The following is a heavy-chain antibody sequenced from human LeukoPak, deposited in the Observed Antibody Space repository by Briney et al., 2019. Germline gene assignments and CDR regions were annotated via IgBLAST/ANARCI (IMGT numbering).Heavy chain of an antibody. V-gene: IGHV3-21*01. CDR2: NSSSSSYI. CDR3: ARLGPYYYDSSGPKADDAFDI. CDR1: GFTFSSYS. J-gene: IGHJ3*02. D-gene: IGHD3-22*01. Sequence: GGCLRLSCAASGFTFSSYSMNWVRQAPGKGLEWVSSNSSSSSYIYYADSVKGRFTISRDNAKNSLYLQMNSLRAEDTAVYYCARLGPYYYDSSGPKADDAFDIWGQGTMVTVSS.